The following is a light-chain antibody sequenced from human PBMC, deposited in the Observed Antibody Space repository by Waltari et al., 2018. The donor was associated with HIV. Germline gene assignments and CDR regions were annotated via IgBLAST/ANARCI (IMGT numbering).Light chain of an antibody. CDR3: QQYNNLPYT. Sequence: DIQMTQSPSSLSASVGDSVTITCQASQAITDSLNWYQQTPGKAPKLVIYGASNLETGAPSRFSGSGSGTHFTLTISNLLPEDFATYFCQQYNNLPYTFGQGTKLDIK. CDR2: GAS. J-gene: IGKJ2*01. CDR1: QAITDS. V-gene: IGKV1-33*01.